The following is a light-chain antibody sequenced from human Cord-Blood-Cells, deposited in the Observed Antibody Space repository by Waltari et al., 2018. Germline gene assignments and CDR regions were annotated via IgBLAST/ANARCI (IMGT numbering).Light chain of an antibody. CDR2: DDS. J-gene: IGLJ2*01. V-gene: IGLV3-21*02. Sequence: SYVLTQPPSVSVAPGQTARITCGGNNIGSKSVHWYQQKPGQAPVLVVYDDSDRPSGIPELFSGSNSGNTATLTISRVEAGDEADYYWQVWDSSSDHVVFGGGTKLTVL. CDR3: QVWDSSSDHVV. CDR1: NIGSKS.